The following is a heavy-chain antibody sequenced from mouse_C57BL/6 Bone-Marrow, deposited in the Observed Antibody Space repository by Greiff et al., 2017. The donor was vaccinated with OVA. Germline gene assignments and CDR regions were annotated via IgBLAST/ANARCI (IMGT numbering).Heavy chain of an antibody. Sequence: EVQLQQSGAELVRPGASVKLSCTASGFNIKDDYMHWVKQRPEQGLEWIGWIDPENGDTEYASKFQGKATITADTSSSTAFRQLSSLTSEDTAVYYCTAICYGYDYWYFDVWGTGTTVTVSS. D-gene: IGHD2-2*01. CDR3: TAICYGYDYWYFDV. CDR1: GFNIKDDY. CDR2: IDPENGDT. V-gene: IGHV14-4*01. J-gene: IGHJ1*03.